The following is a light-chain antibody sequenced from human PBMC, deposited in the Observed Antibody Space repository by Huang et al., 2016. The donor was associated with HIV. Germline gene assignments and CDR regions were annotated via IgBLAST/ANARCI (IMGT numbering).Light chain of an antibody. CDR1: QSISRY. CDR3: QQSYTTSRT. CDR2: AAY. V-gene: IGKV1-39*01. Sequence: DIQMTQSPSSLSAAVGDRVTITCRASQSISRYLNWYKQKPRKAPNVLIYAAYNMQSGDPSRFSGSESGTDCTLTISSLQPEDFATYYCQQSYTTSRTFGQGTKVDIK. J-gene: IGKJ1*01.